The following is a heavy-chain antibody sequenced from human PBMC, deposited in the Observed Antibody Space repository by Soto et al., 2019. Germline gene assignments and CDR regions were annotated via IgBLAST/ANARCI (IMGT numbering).Heavy chain of an antibody. D-gene: IGHD6-19*01. CDR1: GGSFRNYF. J-gene: IGHJ4*02. CDR2: IYYSGST. CDR3: ASHIAVAAPFDS. Sequence: SETLCLTCTVSGGSFRNYFWSWIRQPPGKGLEWIGYIYYSGSTYYNPSLKSRVTISVDTSRNQFSLRLTSVTAADTAVYYCASHIAVAAPFDSWGQGTLVTVSS. V-gene: IGHV4-59*01.